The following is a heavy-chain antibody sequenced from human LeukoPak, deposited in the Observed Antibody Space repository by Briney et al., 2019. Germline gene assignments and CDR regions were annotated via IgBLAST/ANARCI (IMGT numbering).Heavy chain of an antibody. D-gene: IGHD5-18*01. CDR2: IYYSGST. V-gene: IGHV4-59*01. Sequence: PSETLSLTCTVSGGSISSYYWSWIRQPPGKGLEWIGYIYYSGSTNYNPSLKSRVTISVDTSKNQFSLKLSSVTAADTAVYYCARGYSYGTPFDYWGQGTLVTVSS. CDR1: GGSISSYY. J-gene: IGHJ4*02. CDR3: ARGYSYGTPFDY.